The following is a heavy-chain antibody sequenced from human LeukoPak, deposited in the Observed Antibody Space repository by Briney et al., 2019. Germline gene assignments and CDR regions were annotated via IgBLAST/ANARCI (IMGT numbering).Heavy chain of an antibody. V-gene: IGHV3-21*01. Sequence: GGSLRLSCAASGFTFSSYTMNWVRQSPGKGLEWVSSISSSSSYIYFADSVKGRFTISRDNAKNSLYLQMNSLRAEDTAVYFCARDKYSYGVFAYWGQGTLVTVSS. CDR1: GFTFSSYT. D-gene: IGHD5-18*01. CDR2: ISSSSSYI. J-gene: IGHJ4*02. CDR3: ARDKYSYGVFAY.